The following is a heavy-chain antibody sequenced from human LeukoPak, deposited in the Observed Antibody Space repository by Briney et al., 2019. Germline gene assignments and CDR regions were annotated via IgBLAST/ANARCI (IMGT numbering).Heavy chain of an antibody. D-gene: IGHD3-10*02. CDR3: ARGAAGQLWSVYYFDY. V-gene: IGHV1-2*02. Sequence: AAVKVSCKASGYTFTDYYMHWVRQTPGQGLEWVGWINPNTGGASYVQKFQGRVTMTGDTTISTAYMEVRRLRSDDTAVYYCARGAAGQLWSVYYFDYWGRGTLVTVSS. CDR2: INPNTGGA. CDR1: GYTFTDYY. J-gene: IGHJ4*01.